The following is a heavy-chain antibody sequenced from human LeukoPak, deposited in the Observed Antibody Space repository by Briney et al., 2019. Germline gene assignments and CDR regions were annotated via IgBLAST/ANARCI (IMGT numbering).Heavy chain of an antibody. CDR3: ANLLDTAMMNDAFDI. Sequence: GGSLRLSCATSGFIFSNYAVNWVRQAPGKGLEWVSIISGSGDTTYYADSVKGHFTISRDNSKNTLYLQMNSLRAEDTAVYYCANLLDTAMMNDAFDIWGQGTMVTVSS. D-gene: IGHD5-18*01. V-gene: IGHV3-23*01. J-gene: IGHJ3*02. CDR1: GFIFSNYA. CDR2: ISGSGDTT.